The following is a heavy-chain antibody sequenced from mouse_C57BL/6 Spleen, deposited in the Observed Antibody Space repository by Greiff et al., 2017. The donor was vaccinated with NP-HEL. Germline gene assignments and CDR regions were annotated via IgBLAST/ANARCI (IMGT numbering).Heavy chain of an antibody. CDR1: GYTFTDYY. Sequence: VQLQQSGPELVKPGASVKISCKASGYTFTDYYMNWVKQSHGKSLEWIGDINPNNGGTSYNQKFKGKATLTVDKSSSTAYMELRSLTSEDSAVYYCAREDITTSGYFDVWGTGTTVTVSS. D-gene: IGHD1-1*01. CDR3: AREDITTSGYFDV. CDR2: INPNNGGT. V-gene: IGHV1-26*01. J-gene: IGHJ1*03.